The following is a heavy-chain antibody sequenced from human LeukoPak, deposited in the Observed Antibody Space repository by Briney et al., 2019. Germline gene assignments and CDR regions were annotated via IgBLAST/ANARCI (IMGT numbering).Heavy chain of an antibody. V-gene: IGHV1-2*02. D-gene: IGHD3-10*01. CDR3: ARDAELLWFGELLYHNNWFDP. CDR1: GYTFTGYY. J-gene: IGHJ5*02. Sequence: ASVKVSCKASGYTFTGYYMHWVRQAPGQGLEWMGWINPNSGGANYAQKFQGRVTMTRDTSISTAYMELSRLRSDDTAVYYCARDAELLWFGELLYHNNWFDPWGQATLVTVSS. CDR2: INPNSGGA.